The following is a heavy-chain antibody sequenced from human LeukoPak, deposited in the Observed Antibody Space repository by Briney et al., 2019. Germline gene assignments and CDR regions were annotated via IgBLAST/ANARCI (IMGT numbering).Heavy chain of an antibody. V-gene: IGHV4-59*01. CDR2: IYYSGST. CDR1: GGSISGYF. D-gene: IGHD2/OR15-2a*01. Sequence: PSETLSLTCTVSGGSISGYFWTWIRQPPGKGLEWIGFIYYSGSTNYNPSLKSRLTISVDTSKNQFSLKLSSVTAADTAVYYCAKGGSTNFYYGDVWGQGTTVTVSS. J-gene: IGHJ6*02. CDR3: AKGGSTNFYYGDV.